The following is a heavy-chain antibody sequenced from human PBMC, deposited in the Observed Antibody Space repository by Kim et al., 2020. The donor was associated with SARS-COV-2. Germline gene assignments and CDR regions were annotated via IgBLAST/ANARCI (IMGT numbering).Heavy chain of an antibody. J-gene: IGHJ4*01. CDR3: ANAEAYEY. CDR1: GFTFSSYG. Sequence: GGSLRLSCAASGFTFSSYGMHWVRQAPGKGLEWVAGISYDGSNKYSADSVQGRFTISIDSYKTTLYLQMHILSAKDTAVSYCANAEAYEYCGRGALFTVS. CDR2: ISYDGSNK. V-gene: IGHV3-30*18.